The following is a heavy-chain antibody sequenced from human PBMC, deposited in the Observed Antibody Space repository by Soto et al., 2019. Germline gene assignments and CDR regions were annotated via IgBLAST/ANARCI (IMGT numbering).Heavy chain of an antibody. CDR2: INHSGST. Sequence: SETLSLTCAVYGGSFSGYYWSWIRQPPGKGLEWIGEINHSGSTNYNPSLKSRVTISVDTSKNQVSLKLSSVTAADTAVYYCARGPRGHRPPQRFFDYWGQGTLVTVSS. CDR1: GGSFSGYY. V-gene: IGHV4-34*01. CDR3: ARGPRGHRPPQRFFDY. J-gene: IGHJ4*02. D-gene: IGHD3-16*01.